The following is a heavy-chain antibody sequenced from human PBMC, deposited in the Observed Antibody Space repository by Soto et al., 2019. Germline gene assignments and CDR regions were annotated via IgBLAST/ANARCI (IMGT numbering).Heavy chain of an antibody. CDR1: GXXXXXXX. D-gene: IGHD5-12*01. Sequence: QVQLVQSGAEVKEPGASVTVSCRASGXXXXXXXXXXXXXXXXXXXXWMGWINPNSGVTKYAQKLQGWVTMTRDTSIRTVYMQLSRLGFDDTAIYYCARESGGATAALDYYYFYMDVWGTGTTVTVSS. CDR3: ARESGGATAALDYYYFYMDV. V-gene: IGHV1-2*04. J-gene: IGHJ6*03. CDR2: INPNSGVT.